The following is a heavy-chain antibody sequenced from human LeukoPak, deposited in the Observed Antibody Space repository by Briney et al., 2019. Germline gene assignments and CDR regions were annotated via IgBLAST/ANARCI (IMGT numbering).Heavy chain of an antibody. D-gene: IGHD6-19*01. CDR1: GFSFSSYE. J-gene: IGHJ4*02. Sequence: PGGSLRLSCAASGFSFSSYEMNWVRQAPGKGLEWVSAISGSGGSTYYADSVKGRFTISRDNSKNTLYLQMNSLRAEDTAVYYCAKDLYSSGWYPADYWGQGTLVTVSS. CDR3: AKDLYSSGWYPADY. CDR2: ISGSGGST. V-gene: IGHV3-23*01.